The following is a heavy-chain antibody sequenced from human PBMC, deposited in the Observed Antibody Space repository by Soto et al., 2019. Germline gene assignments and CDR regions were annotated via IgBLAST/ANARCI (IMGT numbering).Heavy chain of an antibody. CDR3: AKESSSIYESSGACFDY. CDR1: GFTFSSYA. V-gene: IGHV3-23*01. J-gene: IGHJ4*02. D-gene: IGHD3-22*01. Sequence: LRLSCAASGFTFSSYAMSWVRQAPGKGLEWVSGISGSGGRTYYADSVKGHFTISRDNSKNTLHLQMNSLRAEDTAVYYCAKESSSIYESSGACFDYWGQGTLVTVSS. CDR2: ISGSGGRT.